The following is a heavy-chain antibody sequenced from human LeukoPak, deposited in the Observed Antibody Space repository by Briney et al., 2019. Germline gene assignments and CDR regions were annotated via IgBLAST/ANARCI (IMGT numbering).Heavy chain of an antibody. J-gene: IGHJ6*03. D-gene: IGHD1-7*01. CDR3: ARGDNWNSGEYYYYYYYMDV. Sequence: SETLSLTCTVSGYSISSGYYWGWIRQPPGKGLEWIGSIYHSGSTYYNPSLKSRVTISVDTSKNQFSLKLSSVTAADTAVYYCARGDNWNSGEYYYYYYYMDVWGKGTTVTVSS. V-gene: IGHV4-38-2*02. CDR2: IYHSGST. CDR1: GYSISSGYY.